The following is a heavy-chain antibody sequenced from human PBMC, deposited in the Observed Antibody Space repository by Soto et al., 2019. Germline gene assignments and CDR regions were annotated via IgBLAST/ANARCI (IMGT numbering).Heavy chain of an antibody. Sequence: QVQLVQSGAEVKKPGSSVKVSCKASGGTFSSYAISWVRQAPGQGLEWMGGIISISDTTNYAQKFQGRVTITADESTSTAYMELISLRSEDTAVYYCARSQGSSTILAIYYYYYYGIDVWGQGTTVTVSS. CDR1: GGTFSSYA. CDR3: ARSQGSSTILAIYYYYYYGIDV. D-gene: IGHD2-2*01. V-gene: IGHV1-69*01. CDR2: IISISDTT. J-gene: IGHJ6*02.